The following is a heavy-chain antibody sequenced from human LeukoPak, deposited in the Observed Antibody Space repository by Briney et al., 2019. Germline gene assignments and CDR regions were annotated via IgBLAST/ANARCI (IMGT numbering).Heavy chain of an antibody. CDR3: AREGVPYDAFDI. V-gene: IGHV1-2*02. J-gene: IGHJ3*02. CDR2: INPNSGGT. Sequence: ASVKVSCKASGYTFTGYYMHWVRQAPGQGLEGMGWINPNSGGTNDAQNFQGRVTMTRDTSISTAYMELSRLRSDDTAVYYCAREGVPYDAFDIWGQGTMVTVSS. CDR1: GYTFTGYY. D-gene: IGHD1-1*01.